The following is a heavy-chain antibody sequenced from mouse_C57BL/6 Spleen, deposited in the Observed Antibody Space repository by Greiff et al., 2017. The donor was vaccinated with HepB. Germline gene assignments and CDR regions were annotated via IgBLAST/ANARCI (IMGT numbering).Heavy chain of an antibody. Sequence: EVKLMESGGGLVKPGGSLKLSCAASGFTFSSYTMSWVRQTPEKRLEWVATISGGGGNTYYPDSVKGRFTISRDNAKNTLYLQMSSLRSEDTALYYCAREEVPFYAMDYWGQGTSVTVSS. V-gene: IGHV5-9*01. D-gene: IGHD2-14*01. CDR1: GFTFSSYT. CDR3: AREEVPFYAMDY. J-gene: IGHJ4*01. CDR2: ISGGGGNT.